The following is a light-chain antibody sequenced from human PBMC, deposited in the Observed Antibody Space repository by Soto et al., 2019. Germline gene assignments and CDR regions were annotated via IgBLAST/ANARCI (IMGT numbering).Light chain of an antibody. CDR2: DAS. J-gene: IGKJ2*01. V-gene: IGKV1-33*01. CDR1: QEISNY. Sequence: DIQMTGSPSSLCASVGDRVTITCQASQEISNYLNWYQQKPGKAPKLLIYDASNLETGDPSRFSGSGSGTDFTFTISSLQPEDIATYYCQQYDNLPRTFGQGTKLEIK. CDR3: QQYDNLPRT.